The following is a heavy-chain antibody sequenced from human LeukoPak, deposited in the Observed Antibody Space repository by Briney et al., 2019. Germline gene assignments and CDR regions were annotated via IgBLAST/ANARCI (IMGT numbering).Heavy chain of an antibody. J-gene: IGHJ6*02. CDR1: GYIFTSYD. D-gene: IGHD3-10*01. CDR2: MNPNSDNT. CDR3: ARGPILVRGVIMADSVGGMDV. Sequence: ASVKVSCKASGYIFTSYDINWVRQATGQGPEWMAWMNPNSDNTGYAQKFQGRITMTRDTSISTAYMELSSLSSEDTAVYYCARGPILVRGVIMADSVGGMDVWGQGTTVTVSS. V-gene: IGHV1-8*01.